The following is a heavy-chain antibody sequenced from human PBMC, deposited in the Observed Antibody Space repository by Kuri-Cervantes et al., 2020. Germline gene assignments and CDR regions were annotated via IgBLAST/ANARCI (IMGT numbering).Heavy chain of an antibody. CDR2: IRGNGANT. V-gene: IGHV3-23*01. J-gene: IGHJ4*02. CDR3: ARDHSPVVTAIDY. CDR1: GFIFSNSA. Sequence: GESLKISCAPSGFIFSNSAMSWVRQAPGKGLEWVSTIRGNGANTYYADSVKGRFTISRDNSKNTLYLQMNSLRAEDTAVYYCARDHSPVVTAIDYWGQGTLVTVSS. D-gene: IGHD4-23*01.